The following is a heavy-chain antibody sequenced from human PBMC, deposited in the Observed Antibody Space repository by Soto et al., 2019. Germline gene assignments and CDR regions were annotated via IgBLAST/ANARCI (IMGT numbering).Heavy chain of an antibody. CDR3: ANLQLWGSTLPQIDY. CDR2: ISYDGSNK. CDR1: GFTFSSYG. Sequence: QVQLVESGGGVVQPGRSLRLSCAASGFTFSSYGMHWVRQAPGKGLEWVAVISYDGSNKYYAESVKGRFTISRDNSKNTLYLQMNSLRAEDTAVYYCANLQLWGSTLPQIDYWGQGTLVTVSS. V-gene: IGHV3-30*18. D-gene: IGHD3-16*01. J-gene: IGHJ4*02.